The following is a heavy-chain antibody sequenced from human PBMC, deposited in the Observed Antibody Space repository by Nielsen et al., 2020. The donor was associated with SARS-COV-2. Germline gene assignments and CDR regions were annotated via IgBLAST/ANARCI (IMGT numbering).Heavy chain of an antibody. V-gene: IGHV3-15*01. CDR1: GFTFSNAW. J-gene: IGHJ4*02. D-gene: IGHD3-9*01. CDR3: TLDYDILTGYPYYFDY. CDR2: IKSKTDGGTT. Sequence: GESLKISCAASGFTFSNAWMSWVRQAPGKGLEWVGRIKSKTDGGTTDYAAPVKGRFTISRDDSKNTLYLQMNSLKTEDTAVYYCTLDYDILTGYPYYFDYWGQGTLVTVSS.